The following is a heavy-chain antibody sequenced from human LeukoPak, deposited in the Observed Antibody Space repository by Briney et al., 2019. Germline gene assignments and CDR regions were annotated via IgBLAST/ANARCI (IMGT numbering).Heavy chain of an antibody. Sequence: GGSLRPSCAASGFTFSSYGMNWVRQAPGKGLEWVSYVSSSSTIYYADSVKGRFTISRDNAKNSLYLQMNSLRAEDTAVYYCASLERDSSSWYPDHDAFDIWGQGTMVTVSS. CDR2: VSSSSTI. CDR1: GFTFSSYG. CDR3: ASLERDSSSWYPDHDAFDI. D-gene: IGHD6-13*01. J-gene: IGHJ3*02. V-gene: IGHV3-48*01.